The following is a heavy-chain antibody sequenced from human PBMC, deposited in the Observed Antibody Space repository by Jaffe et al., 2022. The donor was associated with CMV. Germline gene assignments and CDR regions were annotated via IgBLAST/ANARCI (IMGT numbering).Heavy chain of an antibody. Sequence: EVQLVESGGGLVKPGGSLRLSCAASGFTFSNAWMSWVRQAPGKGLEWVGRIKSKTDGGTTDYAAPVKGRFTISRDDSKNTLYLQMNSLKTEDTAVYYCTRDVTYYYGSGSYYTEQPVDYFDYWGQGTLVTVSS. CDR2: IKSKTDGGTT. CDR1: GFTFSNAW. CDR3: TRDVTYYYGSGSYYTEQPVDYFDY. D-gene: IGHD3-10*01. V-gene: IGHV3-15*01. J-gene: IGHJ4*02.